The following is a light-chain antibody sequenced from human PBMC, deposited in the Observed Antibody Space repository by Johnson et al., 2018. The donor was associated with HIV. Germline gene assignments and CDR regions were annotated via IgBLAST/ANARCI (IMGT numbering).Light chain of an antibody. Sequence: QSVLTQPPSVSAAPGQKVTISCSGSSSNIGNNYVSWYQQLPGTAPKLLIYENNKRPSGIPDRFSGSKSGTSATLGITGLQTGAEADYYCGTGDSSLSAGGICGPGTNGTVL. V-gene: IGLV1-51*02. CDR1: SSNIGNNY. J-gene: IGLJ1*01. CDR2: ENN. CDR3: GTGDSSLSAGGI.